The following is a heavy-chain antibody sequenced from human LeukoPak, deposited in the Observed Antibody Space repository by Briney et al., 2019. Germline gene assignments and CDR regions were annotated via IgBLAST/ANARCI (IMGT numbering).Heavy chain of an antibody. Sequence: PGGSLRLSCAASGFTVSSNYMTWVRQAPGKGLEWVSTITAGGDGTFYADSVKGRFTISRDNSKSTLYLQMNSLRAEDTAIYYCAKDGSAIHWYYYMDVWGKGTTVTVSS. CDR3: AKDGSAIHWYYYMDV. D-gene: IGHD1-1*01. V-gene: IGHV3-23*01. CDR2: ITAGGDGT. J-gene: IGHJ6*03. CDR1: GFTVSSNY.